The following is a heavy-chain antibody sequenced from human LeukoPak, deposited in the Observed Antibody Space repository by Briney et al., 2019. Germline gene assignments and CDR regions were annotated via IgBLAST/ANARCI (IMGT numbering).Heavy chain of an antibody. J-gene: IGHJ5*02. Sequence: GGSLRLSCAASGFTFSSYSMNWVRQAPGKGLEWVSSISSSGSTIYYADSVKGRFTISRDNAKNSLYLQMNSLRAEDTAVYYCARGVYDSSGYYYPWGQGTLVTVSS. V-gene: IGHV3-48*04. D-gene: IGHD3-22*01. CDR1: GFTFSSYS. CDR2: ISSSGSTI. CDR3: ARGVYDSSGYYYP.